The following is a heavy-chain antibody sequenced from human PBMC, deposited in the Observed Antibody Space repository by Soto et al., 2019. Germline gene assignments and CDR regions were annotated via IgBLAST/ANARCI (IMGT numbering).Heavy chain of an antibody. V-gene: IGHV1-2*04. CDR3: ARDPGGYSSGWHQYRFDY. CDR1: GYTFTGYY. D-gene: IGHD6-19*01. CDR2: INPNSGGT. Sequence: ASVKVSCKASGYTFTGYYMHWVRQAPGQGLEWMGWINPNSGGTNYAQKFQGWVTMTRDTSISTAYMELSRLRSDDTAVYYCARDPGGYSSGWHQYRFDYWGQGTLVPVSS. J-gene: IGHJ4*02.